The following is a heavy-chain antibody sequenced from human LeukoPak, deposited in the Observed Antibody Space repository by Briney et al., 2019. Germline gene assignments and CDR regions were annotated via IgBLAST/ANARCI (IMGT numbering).Heavy chain of an antibody. V-gene: IGHV3-33*06. CDR1: GFTFSSYG. CDR3: AKDLRGYSYGYDY. J-gene: IGHJ4*02. D-gene: IGHD5-18*01. Sequence: GGSLRLSCAASGFTFSSYGMHWVRQAPGKGLEWVAVIWYDGSNKYYADSVKGRFTISRDNSKNTLYLQMNSLRAEDTAVYYCAKDLRGYSYGYDYWGQETLVTVSS. CDR2: IWYDGSNK.